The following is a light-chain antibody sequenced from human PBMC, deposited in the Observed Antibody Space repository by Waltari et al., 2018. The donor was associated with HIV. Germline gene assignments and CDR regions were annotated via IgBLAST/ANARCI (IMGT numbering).Light chain of an antibody. Sequence: QSVLTQPPSVSGAPGQRVTIPCTGSSSNIGAGYHVHWYPQLPGTAPKLLIYGNSNRPSGVPDRFSCSKSGTSASLAITGLQAEDEADYHCQSHDSSLSGYVFGTGTKVTVL. J-gene: IGLJ1*01. CDR1: SSNIGAGYH. CDR2: GNS. V-gene: IGLV1-40*01. CDR3: QSHDSSLSGYV.